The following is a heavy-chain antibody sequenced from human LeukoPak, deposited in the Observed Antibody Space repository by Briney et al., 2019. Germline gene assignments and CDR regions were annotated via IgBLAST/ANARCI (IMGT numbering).Heavy chain of an antibody. V-gene: IGHV5-10-1*01. CDR2: IDPSDSYT. CDR3: AREYSSSSGPLDY. J-gene: IGHJ4*02. D-gene: IGHD6-6*01. Sequence: GESLKISCKGSGYSFTSYWISWVRQMPGKGLEWMGRIDPSDSYTNYSPSFQGHVTISADKSISTAYLQWSSLKASDTAMYHCAREYSSSSGPLDYWGQGTLVTVSS. CDR1: GYSFTSYW.